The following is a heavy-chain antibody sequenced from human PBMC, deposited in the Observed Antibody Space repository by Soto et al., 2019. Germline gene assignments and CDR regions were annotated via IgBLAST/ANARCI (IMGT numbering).Heavy chain of an antibody. D-gene: IGHD1-1*01. CDR2: INWNGGST. Sequence: GGSLRLSCAASGFTFDDYGMSWVRQAPGKGLEWVSGINWNGGSTGYADSVKGRFTISRDNAKNSLYLQMNSLRAEDTALYHCARGARYNWNSGHRGYYYYMDVWGKGTTVTVSS. J-gene: IGHJ6*03. V-gene: IGHV3-20*01. CDR3: ARGARYNWNSGHRGYYYYMDV. CDR1: GFTFDDYG.